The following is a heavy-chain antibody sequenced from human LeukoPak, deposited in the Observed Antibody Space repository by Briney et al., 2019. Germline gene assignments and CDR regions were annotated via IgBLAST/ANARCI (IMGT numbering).Heavy chain of an antibody. Sequence: GGSLRLSCAASGFTVSSNYMSWVRQAPGKGLEWVSVIYSGGTTYYADSVKGRFTISRDNSKNTVYLQMNSLGAEDTAVYYCARGSWNCSGGSCYDYWGQGTLVTVSS. D-gene: IGHD2-15*01. CDR1: GFTVSSNY. J-gene: IGHJ4*02. V-gene: IGHV3-66*02. CDR2: IYSGGTT. CDR3: ARGSWNCSGGSCYDY.